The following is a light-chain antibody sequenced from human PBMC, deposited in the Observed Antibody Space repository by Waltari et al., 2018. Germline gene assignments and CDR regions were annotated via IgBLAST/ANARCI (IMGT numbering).Light chain of an antibody. CDR1: SPNIGRNY. CDR2: DNS. V-gene: IGLV1-51*01. CDR3: GTWDRSLNSGVV. Sequence: QSVLTQPPSVSAAPGQTVTISCSGSSPNIGRNYVSWSQQLPGTTPKLLIYDNSERPSGIPDRFSGSKSGTSATLGITGLQTGDEADYYCGTWDRSLNSGVVFGGGTRLTVL. J-gene: IGLJ2*01.